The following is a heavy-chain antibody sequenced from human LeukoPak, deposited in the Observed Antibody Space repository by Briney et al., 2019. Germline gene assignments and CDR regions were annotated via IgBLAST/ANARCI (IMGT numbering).Heavy chain of an antibody. J-gene: IGHJ4*02. V-gene: IGHV1-2*02. Sequence: GASVKVSCKASGYTFSAYDMHWVRQAPGQGLEWMGWINPKSGDTKYAQKFQGRVTMTRDTSISTVYMEVSSLRSDDTALYYCARDLDSYNYGPLNYWGQGTLVTVSS. CDR2: INPKSGDT. CDR3: ARDLDSYNYGPLNY. D-gene: IGHD5-24*01. CDR1: GYTFSAYD.